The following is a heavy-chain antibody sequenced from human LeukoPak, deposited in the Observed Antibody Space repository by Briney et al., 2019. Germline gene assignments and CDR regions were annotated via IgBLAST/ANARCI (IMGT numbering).Heavy chain of an antibody. CDR1: GLTFSSYA. CDR3: AKDPNGDYIGAFDI. J-gene: IGHJ3*02. D-gene: IGHD4-17*01. V-gene: IGHV3-23*01. Sequence: GGSLRLSCAASGLTFSSYAMMWLRQAPGQGLEWVSAITGSGGWALYADSVKGRFTISRDNSKNTLYLQMSSLRAEDTAVYYCAKDPNGDYIGAFDIWGQGTMVTVSS. CDR2: ITGSGGWA.